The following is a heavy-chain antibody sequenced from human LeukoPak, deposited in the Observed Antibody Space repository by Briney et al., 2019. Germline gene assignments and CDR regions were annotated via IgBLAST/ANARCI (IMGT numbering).Heavy chain of an antibody. Sequence: KPSETLSLTCTVSGGSISSSSYYWGWIRQPPGKGLEWIGSIYYSGSTYYNPSLKSRVTIPVDTSKNQFSLKLSSVTAADTAVYYCARNVLLWFGEFLYFDYWGQGTLVTVSS. CDR2: IYYSGST. V-gene: IGHV4-39*01. J-gene: IGHJ4*02. CDR3: ARNVLLWFGEFLYFDY. D-gene: IGHD3-10*01. CDR1: GGSISSSSYY.